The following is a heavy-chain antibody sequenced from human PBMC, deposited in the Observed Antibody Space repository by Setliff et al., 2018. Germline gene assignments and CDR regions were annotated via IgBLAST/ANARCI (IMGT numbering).Heavy chain of an antibody. CDR1: GYTFINYE. CDR2: MNPNNGNT. J-gene: IGHJ4*03. V-gene: IGHV1-8*02. D-gene: IGHD1-26*01. CDR3: ARGQATSGLSDY. Sequence: ASVKVSCKASGYTFINYEINWVRQATGQGLEWMGGMNPNNGNTGYAQKFQGRVTMTRDTSTSTVYMELSSLRSEDTAVYYCARGQATSGLSDYWGQGTTVTVSS.